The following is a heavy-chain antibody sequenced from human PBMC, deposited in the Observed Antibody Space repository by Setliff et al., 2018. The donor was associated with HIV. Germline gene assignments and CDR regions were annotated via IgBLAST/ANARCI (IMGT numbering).Heavy chain of an antibody. V-gene: IGHV4-61*02. CDR3: ARDFDSSGYYEYYFDY. Sequence: LSLTCTVSGGSISSGSYYWSWIRQPAGKGLEWIVRIYTSGSTNYNPSLKSRVTMSVDTSKNQFSLKLSSVTAAYTAVYYCARDFDSSGYYEYYFDYWGQGTLVTVSS. D-gene: IGHD3-22*01. CDR2: IYTSGST. CDR1: GGSISSGSYY. J-gene: IGHJ4*02.